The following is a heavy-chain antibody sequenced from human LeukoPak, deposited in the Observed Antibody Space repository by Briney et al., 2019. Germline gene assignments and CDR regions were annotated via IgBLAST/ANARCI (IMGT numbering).Heavy chain of an antibody. D-gene: IGHD2-21*02. CDR1: GYTFTGYY. J-gene: IGHJ6*02. Sequence: ASVKVSCKASGYTFTGYYMHWVRQAPGQGLEWMGWINPNSGGTNYAQKFQGRVTMTRDTSISTAYMELSRLRSDDTAVYYCARNRGHLVVVAANNYYYGMDVWGQGTTVTVSS. V-gene: IGHV1-2*02. CDR2: INPNSGGT. CDR3: ARNRGHLVVVAANNYYYGMDV.